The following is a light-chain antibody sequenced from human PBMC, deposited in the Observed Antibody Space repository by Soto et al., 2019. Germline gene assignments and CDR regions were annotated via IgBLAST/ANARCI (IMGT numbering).Light chain of an antibody. Sequence: QTVVTQEASLSVSPGTTVTLTCGLSSGSVSANYYPSWYQQTPGQAPRTLIYNTNTRSSGVPDRFSGSILGNKAALTITGAQADDESDYYCVLYMGSGIWVFGEGPSSPS. V-gene: IGLV8-61*01. CDR3: VLYMGSGIWV. CDR1: SGSVSANYY. J-gene: IGLJ3*02. CDR2: NTN.